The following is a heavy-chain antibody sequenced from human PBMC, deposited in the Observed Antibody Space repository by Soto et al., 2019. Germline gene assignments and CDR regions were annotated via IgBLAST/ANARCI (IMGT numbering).Heavy chain of an antibody. CDR3: ARGGVFYLAPDY. CDR1: GFTFSSYW. V-gene: IGHV3-74*01. Sequence: PGGSLRLSCAASGFTFSSYWMHWVRQAPGKGLVWVSRFNSDGSSTSYADSVKGRFTISRDNAKNTLYLQMNSLRAVDTAVYYCARGGVFYLAPDYWGQGTLVTVSS. D-gene: IGHD6-13*01. CDR2: FNSDGSST. J-gene: IGHJ4*02.